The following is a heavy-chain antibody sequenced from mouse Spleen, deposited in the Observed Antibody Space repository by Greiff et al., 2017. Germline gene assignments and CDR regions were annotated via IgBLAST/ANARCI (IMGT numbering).Heavy chain of an antibody. CDR3: ARPIGTMITTDWYFDV. CDR1: GFTFSDYG. CDR2: ISSGSSTI. V-gene: IGHV5-17*01. Sequence: EVQVVESGGGLVKPGGSLKLSCAASGFTFSDYGMHWVRQAPEKGLEWVAYISSGSSTIYYADTVKGRFTISRDNAKNTLFLQMTSLRSEDTAMYYCARPIGTMITTDWYFDVWGAGTTVTVSS. D-gene: IGHD2-4*01. J-gene: IGHJ1*01.